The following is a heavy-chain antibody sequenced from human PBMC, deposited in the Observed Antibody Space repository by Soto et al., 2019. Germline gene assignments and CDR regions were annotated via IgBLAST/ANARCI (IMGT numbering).Heavy chain of an antibody. J-gene: IGHJ4*02. V-gene: IGHV3-33*01. Sequence: QVQLVESGGGVVQPGRSLRLSCAASGFTFSSYGMHWVRQAPGKGLEWVAVIWYDGSNTYYADSVKCRFTISRDNSKNTLYLQMNSLRAEDIAVYYWARDQIRYCSGGSCHTFDRWGQGTLVTVSS. CDR1: GFTFSSYG. CDR2: IWYDGSNT. CDR3: ARDQIRYCSGGSCHTFDR. D-gene: IGHD2-15*01.